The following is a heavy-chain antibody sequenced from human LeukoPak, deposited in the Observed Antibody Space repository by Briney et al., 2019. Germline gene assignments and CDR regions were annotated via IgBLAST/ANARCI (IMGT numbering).Heavy chain of an antibody. CDR2: ISSSSSYI. CDR3: ARDREMATITGFDY. V-gene: IGHV3-21*01. CDR1: GFTFSSYA. J-gene: IGHJ4*02. Sequence: GGSLRLSCAASGFTFSSYAMSWVRQAPGKGLEWVSSISSSSSYIYYADSVKGRFTISRDNAKNPLYLQMNSLRAEDTAVYYCARDREMATITGFDYWGQGTLVTVSS. D-gene: IGHD5-24*01.